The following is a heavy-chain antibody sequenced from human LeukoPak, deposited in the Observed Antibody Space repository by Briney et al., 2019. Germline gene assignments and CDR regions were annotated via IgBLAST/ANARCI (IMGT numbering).Heavy chain of an antibody. D-gene: IGHD6-13*01. CDR3: ARDQSGIAAGALSD. Sequence: GGSLRLSCAASGFTFSSHWMHWVRQVPGKGLVWVSRINNDGTTTTYADSVGGRFTISRDNAKNSLYLQMNSLRAEDTAVYYCARDQSGIAAGALSDWGQGTLVTVSS. CDR2: INNDGTTT. CDR1: GFTFSSHW. J-gene: IGHJ4*02. V-gene: IGHV3-74*01.